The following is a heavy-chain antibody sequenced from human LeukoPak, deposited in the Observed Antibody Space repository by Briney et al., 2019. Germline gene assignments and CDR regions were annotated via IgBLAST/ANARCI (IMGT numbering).Heavy chain of an antibody. J-gene: IGHJ4*02. CDR1: GFTFSSYG. CDR2: ISYDGSNK. Sequence: GGSLRLSCAASGFTFSSYGMHWVRQAPGKGLEWVAVISYDGSNKYYADSVKGRFTISRDNSKNTLYLQMNSLRAEDTAVYYCANEWELGSFGYWGQGTLVTVSS. CDR3: ANEWELGSFGY. V-gene: IGHV3-30*18. D-gene: IGHD1-26*01.